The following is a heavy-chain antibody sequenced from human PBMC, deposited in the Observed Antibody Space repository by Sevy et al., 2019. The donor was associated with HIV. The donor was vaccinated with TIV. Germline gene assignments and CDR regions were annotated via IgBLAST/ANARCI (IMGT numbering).Heavy chain of an antibody. J-gene: IGHJ6*01. CDR2: IYQDGSEK. V-gene: IGHV3-7*01. CDR1: GFSFRSYW. Sequence: GGSLRLSCAASGFSFRSYWMTWVRQAPGKGLEWVASIYQDGSEKYYMDSVKGRFTVSRDNAKNSLFLQMNSLRVEDTAVYYCAREGSYGDYMLSYFHGMDLWGQGTTVTVSS. D-gene: IGHD4-17*01. CDR3: AREGSYGDYMLSYFHGMDL.